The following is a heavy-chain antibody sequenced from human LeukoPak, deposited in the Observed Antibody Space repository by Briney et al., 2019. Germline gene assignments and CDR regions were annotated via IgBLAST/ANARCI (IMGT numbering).Heavy chain of an antibody. V-gene: IGHV1-18*01. J-gene: IGHJ3*02. CDR1: GYTFTSYD. CDR3: ARASPYYYDSSGYINAFDI. Sequence: ASVKVSCKASGYTFTSYDINWVRQAPGQGLEWMGWISAYNGNTNYAQKLQGRVTMTTDTSTSTAYMELRSLRSDDTAVYYCARASPYYYDSSGYINAFDIWGQGTMVTVSS. D-gene: IGHD3-22*01. CDR2: ISAYNGNT.